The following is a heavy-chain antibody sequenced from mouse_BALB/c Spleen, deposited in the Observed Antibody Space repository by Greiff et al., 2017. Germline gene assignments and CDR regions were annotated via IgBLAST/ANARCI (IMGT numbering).Heavy chain of an antibody. CDR1: GFTFSSYA. CDR3: ARAITTVVGGYYAMDY. V-gene: IGHV5-9-4*01. CDR2: ISSGGSYT. Sequence: EVMLVESGGGLVKPGGSLKLSCAASGFTFSSYAMSWVRQSPEKRLEWVAEISSGGSYTYYPDTVTGRFTISRDNAKNTLYLEMSSLRSEDTAMYYCARAITTVVGGYYAMDYWGQGTSVTVSS. J-gene: IGHJ4*01. D-gene: IGHD1-1*01.